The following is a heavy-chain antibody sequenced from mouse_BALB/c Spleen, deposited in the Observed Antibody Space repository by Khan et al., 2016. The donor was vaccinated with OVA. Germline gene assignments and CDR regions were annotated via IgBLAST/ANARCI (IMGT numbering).Heavy chain of an antibody. CDR2: ISYSGST. D-gene: IGHD1-1*01. J-gene: IGHJ4*01. Sequence: EVKLEVSGPGLVKPSQSLSLTCTVTGYSITTNYAWDWIRQFPGNKLEWMGYISYSGSTSYNPSLKSRISITRDTSKNQFFLQLNPVTTEDTATYYCARKNYYGYAVDYWGQGTSVTVSS. CDR1: GYSITTNYA. CDR3: ARKNYYGYAVDY. V-gene: IGHV3-2*02.